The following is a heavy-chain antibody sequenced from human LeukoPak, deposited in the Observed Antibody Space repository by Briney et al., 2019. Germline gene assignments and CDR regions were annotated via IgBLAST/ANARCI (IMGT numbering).Heavy chain of an antibody. CDR2: IIPIFGTA. J-gene: IGHJ6*03. Sequence: ASVKVSCKASGGTFSSYAISWVRQAPGQGLEWMEGIIPIFGTANYAQKFQGRVTITADESTSTAYMELSSLRSEDTAVYYCAGLGYCSSTSCYSDYYYYMDVWGKGTTVTVSS. D-gene: IGHD2-2*01. CDR1: GGTFSSYA. CDR3: AGLGYCSSTSCYSDYYYYMDV. V-gene: IGHV1-69*13.